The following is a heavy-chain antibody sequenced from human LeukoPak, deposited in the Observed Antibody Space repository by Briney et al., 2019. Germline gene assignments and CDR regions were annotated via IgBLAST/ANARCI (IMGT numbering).Heavy chain of an antibody. CDR1: GFTFSSYE. J-gene: IGHJ4*02. Sequence: GGSLRLSCAAPGFTFSSYEMNWVRQAPGKGLEWVSYISSSGSTIYYADSVKGRFTISRDNAKNSLYLQMNSLRAEDTAVYYCARDLPAGIAAAGLDYWGQGTLVTVSS. CDR2: ISSSGSTI. CDR3: ARDLPAGIAAAGLDY. D-gene: IGHD6-13*01. V-gene: IGHV3-48*03.